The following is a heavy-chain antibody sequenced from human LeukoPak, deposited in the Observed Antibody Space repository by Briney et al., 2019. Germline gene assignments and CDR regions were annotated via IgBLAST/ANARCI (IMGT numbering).Heavy chain of an antibody. D-gene: IGHD5-12*01. CDR2: ISSNGGST. J-gene: IGHJ5*02. CDR3: VKDLWYIVATRRVDWFDP. V-gene: IGHV3-64D*06. Sequence: PGGSPRLSCSASGFTFSSYAMHWVRQAPGKGLEYVSAISSNGGSTYYADSVKGRFTISRDNSKNTLYLQMSSLRAEDTAVYYCVKDLWYIVATRRVDWFDPWGQGTLVTVSS. CDR1: GFTFSSYA.